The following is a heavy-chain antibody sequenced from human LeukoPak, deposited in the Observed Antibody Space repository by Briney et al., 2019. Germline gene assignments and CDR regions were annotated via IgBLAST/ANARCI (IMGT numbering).Heavy chain of an antibody. V-gene: IGHV4-4*09. D-gene: IGHD5-24*01. CDR2: IYTSGST. J-gene: IGHJ5*02. CDR1: GGSISSYY. CDR3: ARAAEIGFDP. Sequence: SETLSLTCTVSGGSISSYYWSWIRQPPGKGLEWIGYIYTSGSTNYNPSLKSRVTISVDTSMNQFSLKLSSVTAADTAVYYCARAAEIGFDPWGQGTLVTVSS.